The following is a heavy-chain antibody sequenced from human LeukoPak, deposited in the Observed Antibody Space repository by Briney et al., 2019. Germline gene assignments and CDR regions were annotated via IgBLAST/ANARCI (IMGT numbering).Heavy chain of an antibody. CDR1: GGSISSYY. D-gene: IGHD3-10*01. CDR3: ARGDYYGSGSYGFDP. J-gene: IGHJ5*02. Sequence: SETLSLTCTVSGGSISSYYWSWIRQPAGKGLEWIGRIYTSGSTNYNPSLKSRVTISVDTSKNQFSLKLSSVTAADTAVYYCARGDYYGSGSYGFDPWGQGTLVTVSS. CDR2: IYTSGST. V-gene: IGHV4-4*07.